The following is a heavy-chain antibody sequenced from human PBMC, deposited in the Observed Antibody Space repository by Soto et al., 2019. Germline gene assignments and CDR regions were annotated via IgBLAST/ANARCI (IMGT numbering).Heavy chain of an antibody. D-gene: IGHD3-16*02. V-gene: IGHV1-69*13. J-gene: IGHJ3*02. Sequence: SVKVSCKASGGTFSSYAGSWVRQAPGQGREWMGGIIPIFGTANYAQKFQGRVTITADESTSTAYMELSSLRSEDTAVYYCARHHPGSYRQGLETDDAFDIVGQEPMLTVS. CDR1: GGTFSSYA. CDR3: ARHHPGSYRQGLETDDAFDI. CDR2: IIPIFGTA.